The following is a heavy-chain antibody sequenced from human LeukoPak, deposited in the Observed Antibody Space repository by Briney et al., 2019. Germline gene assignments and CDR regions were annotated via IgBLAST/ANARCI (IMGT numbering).Heavy chain of an antibody. Sequence: PGGSLRLSYAASVFTFSSHALSWVRQAPGKGLEWVSAISGSGGSTYYADSVKGRFTISRDNSKNTLYLQMNSLRAEDTAVYYCAKDWPYCSSTSCHGRRDAFDIWGQGTMVTVSS. D-gene: IGHD2-2*01. CDR3: AKDWPYCSSTSCHGRRDAFDI. J-gene: IGHJ3*02. V-gene: IGHV3-23*01. CDR2: ISGSGGST. CDR1: VFTFSSHA.